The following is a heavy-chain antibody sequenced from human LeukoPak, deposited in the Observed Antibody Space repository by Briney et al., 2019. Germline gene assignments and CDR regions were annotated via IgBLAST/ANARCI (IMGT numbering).Heavy chain of an antibody. CDR3: ARDWRITFGGVIHNWFDP. Sequence: ASVKVSCKASGYTFTGYYMHWVRQAPGQGLEWMGLINPNSSGTNYAQTFQGRVTMTRDKSISTAHMELSRLRSDDTAVYYCARDWRITFGGVIHNWFDPWGQGTLVTVSS. D-gene: IGHD3-16*02. J-gene: IGHJ5*02. V-gene: IGHV1-2*02. CDR2: INPNSSGT. CDR1: GYTFTGYY.